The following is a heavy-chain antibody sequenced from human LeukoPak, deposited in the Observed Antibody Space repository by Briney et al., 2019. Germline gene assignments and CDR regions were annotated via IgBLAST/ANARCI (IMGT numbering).Heavy chain of an antibody. J-gene: IGHJ6*02. Sequence: PGGSLRLSCGASGFTFSTYWMHWVRQAPGKGLVWVSRIKSDGSRTGYADSVKGRFIISRDNTKNTLYLQMSSLRVEDTAVYYCARDSYYYDDRGSHYFGIDVWGHGTTVTVSS. CDR1: GFTFSTYW. CDR2: IKSDGSRT. CDR3: ARDSYYYDDRGSHYFGIDV. D-gene: IGHD3-22*01. V-gene: IGHV3-74*01.